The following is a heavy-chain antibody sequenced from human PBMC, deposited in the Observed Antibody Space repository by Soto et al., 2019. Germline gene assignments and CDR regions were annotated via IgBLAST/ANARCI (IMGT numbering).Heavy chain of an antibody. Sequence: GGSLRLSCAASGFTFSSYAMSWVRQAPGKGLEWVSAISGSGGSTYYADSVEGRLTISRDNSKKTRYMQMNSLRAEDTAVYYSAKVPQWLAPNGFDYWGQGTPVTVSA. CDR2: ISGSGGST. CDR1: GFTFSSYA. J-gene: IGHJ4*02. CDR3: AKVPQWLAPNGFDY. V-gene: IGHV3-23*01. D-gene: IGHD6-19*01.